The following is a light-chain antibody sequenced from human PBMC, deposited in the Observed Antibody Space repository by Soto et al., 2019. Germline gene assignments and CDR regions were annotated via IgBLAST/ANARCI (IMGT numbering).Light chain of an antibody. V-gene: IGKV1-5*01. CDR3: QHYGGMWA. J-gene: IGKJ1*01. CDR2: DAS. Sequence: DSQMTQSPSTLSASVGDRVTITCRASQSVRSWLAWYQQKPGKAPKVLIYDASNLESGVPSRFSGSGSGTEFILTINSLQPDDFATYCCQHYGGMWAFGQGTKVDIK. CDR1: QSVRSW.